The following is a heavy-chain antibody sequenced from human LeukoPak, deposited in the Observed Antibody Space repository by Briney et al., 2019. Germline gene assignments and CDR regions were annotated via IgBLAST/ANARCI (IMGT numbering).Heavy chain of an antibody. Sequence: PGGSLRLSCAASGFTFSSYAMSWVRQAPGKGLEWVSSISSSSSYIYYADSVKGRFTISRDNAKNSLYLQMNSLRAEDTAVYYCARGASGRAWELVDYFDYWGQGTLVTVSS. CDR1: GFTFSSYA. D-gene: IGHD1-26*01. CDR3: ARGASGRAWELVDYFDY. J-gene: IGHJ4*02. V-gene: IGHV3-21*01. CDR2: ISSSSSYI.